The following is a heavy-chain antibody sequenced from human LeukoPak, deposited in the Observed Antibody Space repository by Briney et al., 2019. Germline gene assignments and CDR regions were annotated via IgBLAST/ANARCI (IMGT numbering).Heavy chain of an antibody. D-gene: IGHD2-15*01. Sequence: GGSLRLSCAASGSTFSSYSMNWVRQAPGKGLEWVSSISSSSSYIYYADSVKGRFTISRDNAKNSLYLQMNSLRAEDTAVYYCARDQGYCSGGSCYAGAFDIWGQGTMVTVSS. CDR2: ISSSSSYI. V-gene: IGHV3-21*01. J-gene: IGHJ3*02. CDR3: ARDQGYCSGGSCYAGAFDI. CDR1: GSTFSSYS.